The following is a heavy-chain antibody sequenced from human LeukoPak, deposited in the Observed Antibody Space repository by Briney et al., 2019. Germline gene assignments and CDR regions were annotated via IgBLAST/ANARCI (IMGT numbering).Heavy chain of an antibody. CDR2: INDSGGNT. Sequence: PGGSLRLSCAASGFTFSSYAMSWVRQAPGKGLEWVSLINDSGGNTYYADSVKGRFTISRDNSKNTLFLQMSSLRAEDTAVYYCARETGFAFDIWGQGTMVTVSS. CDR3: ARETGFAFDI. CDR1: GFTFSSYA. J-gene: IGHJ3*02. V-gene: IGHV3-23*01.